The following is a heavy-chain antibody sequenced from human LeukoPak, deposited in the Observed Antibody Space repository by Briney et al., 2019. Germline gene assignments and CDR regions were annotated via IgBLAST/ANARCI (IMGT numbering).Heavy chain of an antibody. J-gene: IGHJ3*02. Sequence: SETLSLTCAVYGGSFSGYYRSWIRQPPGKWLEWIGEINHSGSTNYNPSPKSRVTISVDTSKNQFSLKLSSVTAADTAVYYCARGWAALTNDAFDIWGQGTMVTVSS. CDR3: ARGWAALTNDAFDI. CDR2: INHSGST. D-gene: IGHD1-14*01. V-gene: IGHV4-34*01. CDR1: GGSFSGYY.